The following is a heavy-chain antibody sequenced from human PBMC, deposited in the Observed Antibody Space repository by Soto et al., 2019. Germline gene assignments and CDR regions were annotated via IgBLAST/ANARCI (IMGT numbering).Heavy chain of an antibody. D-gene: IGHD3-10*01. V-gene: IGHV3-48*01. Sequence: GGSLRLSCAASGFTFTSYSMNWVRQAPGKGLEWVSYISSSSSTIYRDNSKNTLYLQMNSLRAEDTAVYYCAVGRVPGFDPWGQGTLVTVSS. CDR2: ISSSSSTI. CDR1: GFTFTSYS. CDR3: AVGRVPGFDP. J-gene: IGHJ5*02.